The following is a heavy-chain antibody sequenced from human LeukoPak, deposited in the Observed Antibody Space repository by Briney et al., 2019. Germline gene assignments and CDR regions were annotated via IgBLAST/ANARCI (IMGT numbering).Heavy chain of an antibody. J-gene: IGHJ5*02. CDR2: INHSGST. CDR1: GGSFSGYY. D-gene: IGHD3-10*02. Sequence: PSETLSLTCAVYGGSFSGYYWSWIRQPPGKGLEWIGEINHSGSTNYNPSLKSRVTISVDTSKNQFSLKLSSVTAADTAVYYCATSYDVKTAPYDLWGQGTLVTVSS. CDR3: ATSYDVKTAPYDL. V-gene: IGHV4-34*01.